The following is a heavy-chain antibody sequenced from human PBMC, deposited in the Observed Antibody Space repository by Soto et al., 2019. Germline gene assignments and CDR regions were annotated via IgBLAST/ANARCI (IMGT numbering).Heavy chain of an antibody. CDR2: INVNSGVT. V-gene: IGHV1-2*04. CDR3: ARGVSGWSPFDL. J-gene: IGHJ4*02. D-gene: IGHD6-19*01. Sequence: QVQLVQSGAEVKKPGASVKVSCTASGYTFTDYYVHWVRQTPGQGLEWMGWINVNSGVTNLAQKFQDWVTLSRDTSASTACMELNSLKSDGTAVFFCARGVSGWSPFDLWGQGTLVTVSS. CDR1: GYTFTDYY.